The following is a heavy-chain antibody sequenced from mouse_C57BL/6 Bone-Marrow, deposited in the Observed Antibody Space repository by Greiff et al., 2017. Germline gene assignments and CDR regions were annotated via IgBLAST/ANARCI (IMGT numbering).Heavy chain of an antibody. Sequence: QVQLQQPGAELVKPGASVKLSCKASGYTFTSYWMHWVKQRPGQGLEWIGMIHPNSGSTNYNEKFKSKATLTVDKSSSTAYMQLSSLTSEDSAVYYCARHGSSSNWPFAYWGQGTLVTVSA. CDR2: IHPNSGST. V-gene: IGHV1-64*01. CDR1: GYTFTSYW. D-gene: IGHD1-1*01. CDR3: ARHGSSSNWPFAY. J-gene: IGHJ3*01.